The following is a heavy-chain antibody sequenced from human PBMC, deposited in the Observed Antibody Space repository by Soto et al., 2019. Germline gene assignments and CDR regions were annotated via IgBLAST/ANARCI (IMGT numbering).Heavy chain of an antibody. Sequence: PSETLSLTCAVSGGSISSGGYSWSWIRQPPGKGLEWIGYIYHSGSTYYNPSLKSRVTISVDRSKNKFSLKLSSVTAADTAVYYCARAYGLDAFDFWGQGTMVTVSS. CDR3: ARAYGLDAFDF. D-gene: IGHD4-17*01. CDR2: IYHSGST. CDR1: GGSISSGGYS. V-gene: IGHV4-30-2*01. J-gene: IGHJ3*01.